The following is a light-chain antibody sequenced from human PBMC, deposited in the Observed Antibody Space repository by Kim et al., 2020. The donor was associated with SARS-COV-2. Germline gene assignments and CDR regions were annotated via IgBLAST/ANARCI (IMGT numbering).Light chain of an antibody. CDR3: ATWDDSLEAWV. V-gene: IGLV1-44*01. CDR2: NDD. J-gene: IGLJ3*02. CDR1: SSNVGSNA. Sequence: QSVLTQPASASGTPGQRVDISCSGSSSNVGSNAVHWYQVFPGTAPKLLILNDDRRPSGVPDRFSGSKSATSASLPLIGLLSDDEADYYCATWDDSLEAWVFGGGTQLTVL.